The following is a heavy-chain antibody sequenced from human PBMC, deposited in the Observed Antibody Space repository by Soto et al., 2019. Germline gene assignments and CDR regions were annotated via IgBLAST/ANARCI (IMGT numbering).Heavy chain of an antibody. CDR2: INHSGST. D-gene: IGHD5-18*01. J-gene: IGHJ5*02. Sequence: SETLSLTCAVYGGSFSGYYWSWIRQPPGKGLEWIGEINHSGSTNYNPSLKSRVTISVDTSKNQFSLKLSSVTAADTALYYCETRPLHTAVGLHNWSDPGTQGTLVTVS. V-gene: IGHV4-34*01. CDR1: GGSFSGYY. CDR3: ETRPLHTAVGLHNWSDP.